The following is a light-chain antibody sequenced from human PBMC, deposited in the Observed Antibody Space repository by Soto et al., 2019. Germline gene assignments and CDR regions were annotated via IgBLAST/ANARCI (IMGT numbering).Light chain of an antibody. V-gene: IGLV1-44*01. Sequence: QSVLTQPPSASGTPGQRASMSCSGSSSNIGSNTVNWYQQFPGTAPKLLIYYNNQRPSGVPDRFSGSKSGTSASLAISGLQSEDEADYYCSTWDDSLNAVLFGGGTKLTVL. CDR2: YNN. J-gene: IGLJ2*01. CDR3: STWDDSLNAVL. CDR1: SSNIGSNT.